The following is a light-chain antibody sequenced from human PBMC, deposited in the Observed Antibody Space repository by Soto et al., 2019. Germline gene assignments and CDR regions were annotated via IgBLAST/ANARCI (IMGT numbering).Light chain of an antibody. J-gene: IGLJ1*01. Sequence: QSALTQPASVSGSPGQSITISCTGTSSDIGHYDYVSWYQQHPGKAPKLMIYHVTYRPSGVSNRYSGSKSGNSASLTISGLQAGGGADYYCCSLTTSHTYVFGSGTKLTVL. V-gene: IGLV2-14*03. CDR1: SSDIGHYDY. CDR3: CSLTTSHTYV. CDR2: HVT.